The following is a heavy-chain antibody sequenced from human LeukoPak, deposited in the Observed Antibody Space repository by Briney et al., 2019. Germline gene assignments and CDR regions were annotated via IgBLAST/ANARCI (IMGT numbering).Heavy chain of an antibody. J-gene: IGHJ3*02. D-gene: IGHD1-26*01. Sequence: ASVKVSCKVSGHTLTDLPMHWVRQSPGKGLERMGGFDPEDGATIYAQRLKGRVTMTVDTSTDTAYMELSSLGSEDTAVYYCATDRISGSYSGRTFDIWGQGTRVTVSS. CDR1: GHTLTDLP. V-gene: IGHV1-24*01. CDR3: ATDRISGSYSGRTFDI. CDR2: FDPEDGAT.